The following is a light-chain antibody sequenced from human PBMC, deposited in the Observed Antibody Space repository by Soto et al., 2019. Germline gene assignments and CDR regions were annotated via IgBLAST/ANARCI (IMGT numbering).Light chain of an antibody. V-gene: IGKV3-20*01. CDR1: QSIASSY. J-gene: IGKJ3*01. CDR2: GAS. CDR3: QQYGSSPRFT. Sequence: EIVLTQSPGTLSLSPGERATLSCRASQSIASSYLAWFQQKPGQAPRLLIYGASSRATGIPDRFSGSGSRTDFTLTITRLEPEDFAVYDCQQYGSSPRFTFGPGTKVDIK.